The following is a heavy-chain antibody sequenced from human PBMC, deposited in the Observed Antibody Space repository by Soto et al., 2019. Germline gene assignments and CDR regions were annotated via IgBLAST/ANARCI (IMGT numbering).Heavy chain of an antibody. Sequence: SETLSLTCAVYGGSFSGYYWSWIRQPPGKGLEWIGEINHSGSTNSNPSLKSRVTISVDTSKNQFSLKLSSVTAADTAVYYCARGGGYRYYYYYGMDVWGQGTTVTVSS. CDR2: INHSGST. J-gene: IGHJ6*02. D-gene: IGHD1-26*01. CDR1: GGSFSGYY. CDR3: ARGGGYRYYYYYGMDV. V-gene: IGHV4-34*01.